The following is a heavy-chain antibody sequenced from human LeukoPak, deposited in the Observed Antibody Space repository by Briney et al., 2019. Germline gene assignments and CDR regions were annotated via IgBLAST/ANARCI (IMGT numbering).Heavy chain of an antibody. Sequence: PVGSLRLSCEASVFIFSTFELNGVRQAPGERPEWVSHISDKGGIKYEDSVNGRFTISRDNAKHSLYLRMTSLRDEDTAVYYCARSGGAYKPFDLWGQGTLVTVSS. CDR2: ISDKGGI. D-gene: IGHD2-15*01. V-gene: IGHV3-48*03. CDR1: VFIFSTFE. J-gene: IGHJ4*02. CDR3: ARSGGAYKPFDL.